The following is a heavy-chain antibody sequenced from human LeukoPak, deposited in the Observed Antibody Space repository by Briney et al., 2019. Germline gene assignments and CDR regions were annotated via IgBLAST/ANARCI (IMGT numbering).Heavy chain of an antibody. D-gene: IGHD3-3*01. J-gene: IGHJ4*02. CDR3: AREGGRITIFGVVISPDY. V-gene: IGHV3-74*01. CDR2: INSDGSSI. Sequence: GGSLRLSCAASGFTFSSHWMHWVRQAPGKGLVWFSRINSDGSSISYADSVKGRFTISRDNAKNTLYLQMNSLRAEDTAVYYCAREGGRITIFGVVISPDYWGQGTLVTVSS. CDR1: GFTFSSHW.